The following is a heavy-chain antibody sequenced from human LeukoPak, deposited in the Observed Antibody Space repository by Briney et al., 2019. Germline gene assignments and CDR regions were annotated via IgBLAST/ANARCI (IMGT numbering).Heavy chain of an antibody. CDR2: ISGSGGST. CDR3: AILSFYYDSSPSDDY. V-gene: IGHV3-23*01. CDR1: GFTFSSYG. Sequence: PGGSLRLSCAASGFTFSSYGMSWVRQAPGKGLEWVSAISGSGGSTYYADSVKGRFTISRDSSKNTLYLQMNSLRAEDTAVYYCAILSFYYDSSPSDDYWGQGTLVTVSS. D-gene: IGHD3-22*01. J-gene: IGHJ4*02.